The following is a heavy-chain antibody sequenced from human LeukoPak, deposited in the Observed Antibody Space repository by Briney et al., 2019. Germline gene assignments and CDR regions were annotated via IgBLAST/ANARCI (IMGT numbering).Heavy chain of an antibody. J-gene: IGHJ4*02. V-gene: IGHV4-59*01. D-gene: IGHD6-13*01. CDR2: IYYSGST. CDR3: ARQGEQQLVSPHFDY. Sequence: SETLSLTCTVSGGSISSYYWSWIRQPPGKGLEWIGYIYYSGSTNYNPSLKSRVTISVDTSKNQFSLKLSSVTAADTAVYYCARQGEQQLVSPHFDYWGQGTLVTVSS. CDR1: GGSISSYY.